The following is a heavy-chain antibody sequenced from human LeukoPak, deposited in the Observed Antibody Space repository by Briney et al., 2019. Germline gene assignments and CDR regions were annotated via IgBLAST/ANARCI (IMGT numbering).Heavy chain of an antibody. D-gene: IGHD4-17*01. CDR2: LNPSGKI. V-gene: IGHV4-61*02. CDR1: GDSISRNSHY. CDR3: ARGRPSGDYFDF. J-gene: IGHJ4*02. Sequence: PSETLSLTCSVSGDSISRNSHYWCWIRQSAGKGLEWIGRLNPSGKIDYNPSLRSRLTMSLGPSENKLSLKLSSVTAADTALYYCARGRPSGDYFDFWGQGALVTVSS.